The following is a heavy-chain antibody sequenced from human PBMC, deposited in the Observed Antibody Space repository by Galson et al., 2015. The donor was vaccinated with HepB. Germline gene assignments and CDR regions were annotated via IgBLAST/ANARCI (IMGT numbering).Heavy chain of an antibody. Sequence: SLRLSCAASGFTFSSYGMHWVRRAPGKGLEWVAVISYDGSNKYYADSVKGRFTISRDNSKNTLYLQMNSLRAEDTAVYYCAKVSRYQPNWFDPWGQGTLVTVSS. D-gene: IGHD2-2*01. CDR1: GFTFSSYG. J-gene: IGHJ5*02. CDR3: AKVSRYQPNWFDP. V-gene: IGHV3-30*18. CDR2: ISYDGSNK.